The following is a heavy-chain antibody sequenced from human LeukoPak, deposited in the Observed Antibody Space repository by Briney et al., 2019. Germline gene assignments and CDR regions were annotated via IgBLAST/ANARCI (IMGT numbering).Heavy chain of an antibody. J-gene: IGHJ4*02. D-gene: IGHD3-3*01. Sequence: GGSLRLSCAASGFTVSSNYMSWVRQAPGKGLEWVSIIYNGGGSSYYADSVKGRFTISRDNSKNTLYLQMNSLRAEDTAVYYCARAPHYDPPIDWGQGSLVTVSS. V-gene: IGHV3-53*01. CDR1: GFTVSSNY. CDR3: ARAPHYDPPID. CDR2: IYNGGGSS.